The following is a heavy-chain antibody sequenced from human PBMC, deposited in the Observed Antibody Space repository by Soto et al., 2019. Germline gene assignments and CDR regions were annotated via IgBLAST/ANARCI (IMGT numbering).Heavy chain of an antibody. D-gene: IGHD2-15*01. CDR3: ARVTPEINWFDP. Sequence: GASVKVSCKASGYTFTSYAMHWVRQAPGQRLEWMGWINAGNGNTKYSQKFQGRVTITRDTSASTAYMELSSLRSEDTAVYYCARVTPEINWFDPWGQGTLVTVSS. CDR2: INAGNGNT. V-gene: IGHV1-3*01. CDR1: GYTFTSYA. J-gene: IGHJ5*02.